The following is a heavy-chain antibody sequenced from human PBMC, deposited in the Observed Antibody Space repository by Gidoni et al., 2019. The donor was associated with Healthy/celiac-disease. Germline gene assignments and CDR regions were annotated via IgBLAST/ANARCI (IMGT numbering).Heavy chain of an antibody. J-gene: IGHJ3*02. D-gene: IGHD1-26*01. CDR3: ARATTIVGATPDAFDI. V-gene: IGHV4-59*01. CDR1: GGSISSYY. CDR2: IYYSGST. Sequence: QVQLQESGPGLVKPSETLSLTCTVSGGSISSYYWSWIRQPPGKGLEWIGYIYYSGSTNYNPSLKSRVTISVDTSKNQFSLKLSSVTAADTAVYYCARATTIVGATPDAFDIWGQGTMVTVSS.